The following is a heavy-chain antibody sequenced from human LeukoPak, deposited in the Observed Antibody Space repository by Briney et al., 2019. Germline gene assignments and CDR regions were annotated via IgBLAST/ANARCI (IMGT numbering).Heavy chain of an antibody. J-gene: IGHJ6*03. CDR1: GGSFSSYY. CDR2: IYYSGST. CDR3: TRGSIAYYYMDV. Sequence: SETLSLTCAVYGGSFSSYYWSWIRQPPGKGLEWIGNIYYSGSTNYNPSLKSRVTISVDTSKNQFSLKLSSVTAADTAVYYCTRGSIAYYYMDVWGKGTTVTFSS. V-gene: IGHV4-59*01. D-gene: IGHD3-22*01.